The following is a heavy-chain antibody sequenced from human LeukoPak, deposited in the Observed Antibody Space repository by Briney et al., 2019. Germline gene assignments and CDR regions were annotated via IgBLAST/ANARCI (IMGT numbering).Heavy chain of an antibody. J-gene: IGHJ6*04. CDR1: GFTFSSYE. CDR2: ISSSSSYI. CDR3: AELGITMIGGV. D-gene: IGHD3-10*02. V-gene: IGHV3-21*01. Sequence: GGSLRLSCAASGFTFSSYEMNWVRQAPGKGLEWVSSISSSSSYIYYADSVKGRFTISRDNAKNSLYLQMNSLSAEDTAVYYCAELGITMIGGVWGKGTTVTISS.